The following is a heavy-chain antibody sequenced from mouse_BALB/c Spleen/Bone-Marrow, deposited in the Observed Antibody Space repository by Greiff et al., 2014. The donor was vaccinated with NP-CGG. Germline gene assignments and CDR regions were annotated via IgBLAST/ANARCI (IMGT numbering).Heavy chain of an antibody. Sequence: VQLVESGAELVRPGASVALSCKASGYTFTDYEMHWVKQTPVHGLEWIGAIDPETGGTVYNQKFKGKATLTADKSSSTAYMELRSLASEDSAVYYCTRSHYGNYVMDSWGQGTSVTVSS. D-gene: IGHD2-1*01. CDR3: TRSHYGNYVMDS. V-gene: IGHV1-15*01. CDR1: GYTFTDYE. J-gene: IGHJ4*01. CDR2: IDPETGGT.